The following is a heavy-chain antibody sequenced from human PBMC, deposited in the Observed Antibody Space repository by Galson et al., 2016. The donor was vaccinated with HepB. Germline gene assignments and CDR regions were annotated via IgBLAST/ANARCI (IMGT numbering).Heavy chain of an antibody. D-gene: IGHD2-21*02. CDR2: ITGRGT. CDR3: ARGGGCSGDNCYYPDY. Sequence: SLRLSCAASGFTFSYHVMSWVRQAPGRGLEWVSTITGRGTFYADSVTGRFTISRDDSKDTLYLQMNSLRDDDTALYFCARGGGCSGDNCYYPDYWGRGTLVTVSS. J-gene: IGHJ4*02. V-gene: IGHV3-23*01. CDR1: GFTFSYHV.